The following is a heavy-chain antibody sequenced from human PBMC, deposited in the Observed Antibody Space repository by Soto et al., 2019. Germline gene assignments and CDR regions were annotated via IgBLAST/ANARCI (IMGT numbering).Heavy chain of an antibody. D-gene: IGHD5-18*01. CDR3: ARGGGGTASFDS. J-gene: IGHJ4*02. V-gene: IGHV4-61*01. Sequence: QVQLQESGPGLVKPSETLSLTCTVSGDSVSSGSYYWSWIRQPPGKGLECIGYIYYSGSTNYNPSRKSRVSISVDTSKNQFSLKLSSVTAADTAVYYCARGGGGTASFDSWGQGTLVTVSS. CDR2: IYYSGST. CDR1: GDSVSSGSYY.